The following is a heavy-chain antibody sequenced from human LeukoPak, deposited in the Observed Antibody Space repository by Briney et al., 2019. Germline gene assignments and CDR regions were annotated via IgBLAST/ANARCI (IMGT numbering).Heavy chain of an antibody. V-gene: IGHV3-21*01. CDR2: ISTSSSYI. J-gene: IGHJ4*02. D-gene: IGHD1-26*01. CDR3: ARDPEVGATRFHIDY. Sequence: GGSLILSCAASGFTFSSYSMNWVRQAPGKGLEWVSSISTSSSYIYYADSVKGRFTISRDNAKNSLYLQMNSLRAEDTAVYYCARDPEVGATRFHIDYWGQGTLVTVSS. CDR1: GFTFSSYS.